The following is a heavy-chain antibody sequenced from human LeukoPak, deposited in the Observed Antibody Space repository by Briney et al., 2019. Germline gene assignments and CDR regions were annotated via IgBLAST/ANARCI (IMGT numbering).Heavy chain of an antibody. J-gene: IGHJ3*02. V-gene: IGHV3-30*03. D-gene: IGHD3-16*01. CDR1: GFTFSSYG. CDR3: ASRGRAI. Sequence: GGSLRLSCAASGFTFSSYGVHWVRQAPGKGLEWVAVISYDGSNKYYADSVKGRFTISRDNSKNTLYLQMNSLRAEDTAVYYCASRGRAIWGQGTMVTVSS. CDR2: ISYDGSNK.